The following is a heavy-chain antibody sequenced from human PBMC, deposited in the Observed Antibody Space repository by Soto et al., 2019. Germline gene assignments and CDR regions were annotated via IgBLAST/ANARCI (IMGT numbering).Heavy chain of an antibody. CDR2: MAAAGDT. CDR1: RFTLSGYE. Sequence: EVQLVESGGGLVQPGGSLRLSCAASRFTLSGYEMHWVRQLTGKRLEWVSSMAAAGDTFYSGSVKGRFTISREDAKTSFFLQIDRLRAEDTAVDYCVRTPGNRIAAAGAYWIDSWGQGPLVTVSS. J-gene: IGHJ5*01. V-gene: IGHV3-13*04. CDR3: VRTPGNRIAAAGAYWIDS. D-gene: IGHD6-13*01.